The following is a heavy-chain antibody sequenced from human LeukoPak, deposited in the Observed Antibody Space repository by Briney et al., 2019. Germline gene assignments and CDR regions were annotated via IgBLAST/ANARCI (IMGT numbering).Heavy chain of an antibody. CDR1: GFTFGDYA. Sequence: GGSLRLSCAASGFTFGDYAMHWVRHTPGRGLEWVSGISWNTGNIGYADSVKGRFTISKNNAKNSLYLQMNSLRAEDTALYYCAKGYCSSTSCYPDAGFDYWGQGTPVTVSS. V-gene: IGHV3-9*01. CDR2: ISWNTGNI. CDR3: AKGYCSSTSCYPDAGFDY. J-gene: IGHJ4*02. D-gene: IGHD2-2*01.